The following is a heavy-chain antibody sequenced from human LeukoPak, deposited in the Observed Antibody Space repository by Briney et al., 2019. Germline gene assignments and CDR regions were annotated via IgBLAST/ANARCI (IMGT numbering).Heavy chain of an antibody. J-gene: IGHJ4*02. CDR2: IYYSGST. Sequence: SETLSLTCTVSGGSITNYYWNWIRQPPGTGLEWIGYIYYSGSTNYNPSLKSRATISVDTSKNQLSLRLTSVSAAGTAVYYCARGFDSKSTYFDYWGQGTLLTVSS. D-gene: IGHD5-12*01. CDR3: ARGFDSKSTYFDY. CDR1: GGSITNYY. V-gene: IGHV4-59*01.